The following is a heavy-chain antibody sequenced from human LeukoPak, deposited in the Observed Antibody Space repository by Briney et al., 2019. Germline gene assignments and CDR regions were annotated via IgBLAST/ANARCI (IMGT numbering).Heavy chain of an antibody. CDR2: ISGSGDNT. CDR3: ARGPIVGATAFDY. CDR1: GFTFSSHG. J-gene: IGHJ4*02. Sequence: PGGSLRLSCAASGFTFSSHGMSWVRQAPGKGLEWVSTISGSGDNTYYADSVKGRFTISRDNSKNTLYLQMNSLRAEDTAVYYCARGPIVGATAFDYWGQGTLVTVSS. V-gene: IGHV3-23*01. D-gene: IGHD1-26*01.